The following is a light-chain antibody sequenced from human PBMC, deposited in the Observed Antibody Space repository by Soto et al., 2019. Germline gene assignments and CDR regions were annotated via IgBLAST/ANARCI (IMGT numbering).Light chain of an antibody. CDR2: DVT. Sequence: QSVLTQPASVSGSPGQSITISCTGTTSDIGGYNYVSWYQQHPGKAHKLMIYDVTRRPSGVSNRFSGSKSGNTASLTISGLQAEDEADYYCSSDISSSAPYVFGTGTKVTVL. J-gene: IGLJ1*01. CDR1: TSDIGGYNY. V-gene: IGLV2-14*01. CDR3: SSDISSSAPYV.